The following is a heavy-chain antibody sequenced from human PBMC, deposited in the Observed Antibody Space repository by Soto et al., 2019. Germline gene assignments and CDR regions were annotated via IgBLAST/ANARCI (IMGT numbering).Heavy chain of an antibody. CDR3: AREGLLLLPDY. J-gene: IGHJ4*02. Sequence: QIQLVQSGTEVRKPGASAKVSCKTSGYTFTNNDVCWGRQTPGQGLEWRELISPYSGKTNYARKCKDSVTMTTDTSTSTVYMDLTSLTADDTAVYYCAREGLLLLPDYWGQGTLVTVSS. D-gene: IGHD3-22*01. CDR2: ISPYSGKT. CDR1: GYTFTNND. V-gene: IGHV1-18*01.